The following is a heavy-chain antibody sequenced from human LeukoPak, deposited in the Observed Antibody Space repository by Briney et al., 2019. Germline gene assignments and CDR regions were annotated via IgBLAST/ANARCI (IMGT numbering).Heavy chain of an antibody. CDR2: IWYDGSNK. Sequence: PGRSLRLSCAASGFTFSSYGMHWVRQAPGKGLEWVAVIWYDGSNKYYADSVKGRFTTSRDNSKNTLYLQMNSLRAEDTAVYYCARSPFLTGSFWDYWGQGTLVTVSS. J-gene: IGHJ4*02. CDR3: ARSPFLTGSFWDY. V-gene: IGHV3-33*08. D-gene: IGHD3-9*01. CDR1: GFTFSSYG.